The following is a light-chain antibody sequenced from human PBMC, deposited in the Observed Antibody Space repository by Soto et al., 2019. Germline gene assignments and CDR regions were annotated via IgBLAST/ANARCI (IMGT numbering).Light chain of an antibody. J-gene: IGKJ5*01. V-gene: IGKV1-27*01. CDR1: QSISNW. CDR3: QKYNSAPT. CDR2: AAS. Sequence: DIQITQSPSTLSASVGDRVTITCRASQSISNWLAWYQQMPGKVPKLLIYAASTLQSGVPSRFSGSGSGTEFTLTISSLRPEDSATYYCQKYNSAPTFGQGTRLEIK.